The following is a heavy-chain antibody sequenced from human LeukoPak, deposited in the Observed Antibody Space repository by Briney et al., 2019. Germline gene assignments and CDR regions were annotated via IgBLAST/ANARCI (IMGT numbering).Heavy chain of an antibody. CDR3: ARAVVGMVTSYYYMDV. D-gene: IGHD5-18*01. J-gene: IGHJ6*03. Sequence: SETLSLTCAVSGYSISSGYYWSWIRQPPGKGLEWIATINHSGETYYNPSLKSRVTISVDTSKNQFSLKLSSVTAADTAVYYCARAVVGMVTSYYYMDVWGKGTTVTVSS. V-gene: IGHV4-38-2*01. CDR2: INHSGET. CDR1: GYSISSGYY.